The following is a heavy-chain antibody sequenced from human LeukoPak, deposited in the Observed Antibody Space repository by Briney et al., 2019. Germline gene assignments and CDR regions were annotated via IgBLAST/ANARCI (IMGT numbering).Heavy chain of an antibody. CDR1: ALTFSSYA. D-gene: IGHD2-2*01. CDR2: ISGSGGST. J-gene: IGHJ4*02. V-gene: IGHV3-23*01. CDR3: AKEGGGYQLLPFDY. Sequence: GGSLTLSCAGYALTFSSYAMRWVRPGPGKGLMWVSTISGSGGSTYYTDSVKGRFTISRDNSKNTLYLQMNSLRDEDTAVYYCAKEGGGYQLLPFDYWGQGTLVTVSS.